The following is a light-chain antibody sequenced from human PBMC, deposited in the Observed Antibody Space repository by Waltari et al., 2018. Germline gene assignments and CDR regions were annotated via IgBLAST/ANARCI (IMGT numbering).Light chain of an antibody. CDR2: DVT. CDR1: GSDVGDFKS. CDR3: CSYAGIWV. J-gene: IGLJ3*02. Sequence: QSALTQPRSVSGSPGQSVTSSCTGTGSDVGDFKSVSWYQQHPGKAPKLVIFDVTKRPSGVPDRFSGSKSGTSASLTVSGLQAEDEADYYCCSYAGIWVFGGGTKLTVL. V-gene: IGLV2-11*01.